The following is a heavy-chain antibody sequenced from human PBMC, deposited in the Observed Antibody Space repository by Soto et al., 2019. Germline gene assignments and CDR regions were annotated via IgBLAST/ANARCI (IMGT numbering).Heavy chain of an antibody. V-gene: IGHV3-30*18. CDR2: ISYDGSNK. Sequence: GGSLRLSCAASGFTFSSYGMHWVRQAPGKGLEWVAVISYDGSNKYYADSVKGRFTISRDNSKNTLYLQMNSLRAEDTAVYYCAKARTDYGDSGFDYWGQGTLVTVSS. CDR1: GFTFSSYG. CDR3: AKARTDYGDSGFDY. D-gene: IGHD4-17*01. J-gene: IGHJ4*02.